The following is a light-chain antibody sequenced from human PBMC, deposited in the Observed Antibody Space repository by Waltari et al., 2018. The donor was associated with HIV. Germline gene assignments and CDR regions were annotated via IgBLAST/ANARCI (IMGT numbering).Light chain of an antibody. CDR2: RND. V-gene: IGLV1-47*01. CDR1: SSNIGNHY. Sequence: QSVLTQPPSASGTPGQRVTISCSGRSSNIGNHYVFWYQQLPGTAPKLLVYRNDQRPSGVPDRFSGSKSGTSASLAISGLRSEDEADYYCATWDDTLSGYVFGTGTKVTVL. CDR3: ATWDDTLSGYV. J-gene: IGLJ1*01.